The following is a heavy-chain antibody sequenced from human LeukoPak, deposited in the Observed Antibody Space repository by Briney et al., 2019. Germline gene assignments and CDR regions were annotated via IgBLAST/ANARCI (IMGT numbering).Heavy chain of an antibody. CDR2: IYYSGSN. V-gene: IGHV4-39*06. CDR1: GGSISSSNYY. J-gene: IGHJ4*02. CDR3: ARVGRYYYGSGSYSNDFDY. D-gene: IGHD3-10*01. Sequence: PSETLSLTCTVSGGSISSSNYYWGWVRQPPGKGLEWIVSIYYSGSNYYNPSLKCRIIISVDTSKNQFHLKLSSVTDADTAVYYCARVGRYYYGSGSYSNDFDYWGQGTLVTVSS.